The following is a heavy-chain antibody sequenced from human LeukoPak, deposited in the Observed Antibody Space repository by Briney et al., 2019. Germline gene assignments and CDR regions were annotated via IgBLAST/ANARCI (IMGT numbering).Heavy chain of an antibody. V-gene: IGHV3-21*04. CDR2: ISSSSSYI. D-gene: IGHD1-26*01. J-gene: IGHJ4*02. CDR1: GFTLSSYS. CDR3: AKDQVVGATRGDFDY. Sequence: GGSLRLSCAASGFTLSSYSMYWVRQAPGKGLEWVSSISSSSSYIYYADSVKGRFTISRDNSKNTLYLQMNSLRAEDTAVYYCAKDQVVGATRGDFDYWGQGTLVTVSS.